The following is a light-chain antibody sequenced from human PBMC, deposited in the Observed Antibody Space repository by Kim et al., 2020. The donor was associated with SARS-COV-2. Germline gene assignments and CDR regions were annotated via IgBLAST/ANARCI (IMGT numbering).Light chain of an antibody. J-gene: IGKJ4*01. Sequence: DIQMTQSPSTLSASVGDTVTITCRASQSVTSWLAWYQKKPGKAPKLLIYKMFNLESGVPSGFSGTGDGTEFTLTISSLQPDDFATYYCQQYQTYPLTFGGGTKVDIK. CDR2: KMF. CDR1: QSVTSW. V-gene: IGKV1-5*03. CDR3: QQYQTYPLT.